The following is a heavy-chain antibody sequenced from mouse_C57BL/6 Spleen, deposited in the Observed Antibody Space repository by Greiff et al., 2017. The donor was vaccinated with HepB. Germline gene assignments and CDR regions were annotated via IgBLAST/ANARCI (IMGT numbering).Heavy chain of an antibody. J-gene: IGHJ3*01. V-gene: IGHV1-55*01. D-gene: IGHD1-1*01. CDR1: GYTFTSYW. Sequence: QVQLKQPGAELVKPGASVKMSCKASGYTFTSYWITWVKQRPGQGLEWIGDIYPGSGSTNYNEKFKSKATLTVDTSSSTAYMQLSRLTSEDSAVYYCARSGYYGSSQAWFAYWGQGTLVTVSA. CDR2: IYPGSGST. CDR3: ARSGYYGSSQAWFAY.